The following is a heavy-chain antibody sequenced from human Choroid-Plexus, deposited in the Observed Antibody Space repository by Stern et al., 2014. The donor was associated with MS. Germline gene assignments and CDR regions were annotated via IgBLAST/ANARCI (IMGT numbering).Heavy chain of an antibody. J-gene: IGHJ6*02. CDR2: INPNTGGT. V-gene: IGHV1-2*02. CDR3: ARDQRGITIFGVVTDYYYLGMDV. CDR1: GYIFTGYY. Sequence: QVQLVESGAEVKKPGASVKVSCKTSGYIFTGYYIHWVRQAPGQGIECMAWINPNTGGTTYAQKFQGRVTMSRDTSISTAYVELSSLTSDDTAVYYCARDQRGITIFGVVTDYYYLGMDVWGQGTTVTVSS. D-gene: IGHD3-3*01.